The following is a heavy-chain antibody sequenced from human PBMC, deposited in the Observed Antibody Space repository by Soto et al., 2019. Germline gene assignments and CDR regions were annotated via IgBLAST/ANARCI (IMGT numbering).Heavy chain of an antibody. J-gene: IGHJ6*02. Sequence: GGSLRLSCAASGFTFSRFSMHWVRQAPGKGLAWVAVISYDGKNKHFAESVKGRFSVSRDDSKNTIYLEMNNLRGDDSAVYYCARDHGMFLSYYYYGMDVWGQATTVTVSS. D-gene: IGHD3-10*02. CDR3: ARDHGMFLSYYYYGMDV. CDR1: GFTFSRFS. CDR2: ISYDGKNK. V-gene: IGHV3-30*04.